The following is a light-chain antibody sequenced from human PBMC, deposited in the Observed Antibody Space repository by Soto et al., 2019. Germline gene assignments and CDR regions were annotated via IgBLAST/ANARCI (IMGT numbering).Light chain of an antibody. CDR1: QGISNY. J-gene: IGKJ5*01. Sequence: DIQLTQSPSFLSASVGDRVTITCRASQGISNYLAWYQQKPGKAPNLLIYVASTLQSGVPSRFSGSGSGTAFTLTISSLQPEDLANYYCQQLFSFPPTFGQGTRLEIK. CDR2: VAS. CDR3: QQLFSFPPT. V-gene: IGKV1-9*01.